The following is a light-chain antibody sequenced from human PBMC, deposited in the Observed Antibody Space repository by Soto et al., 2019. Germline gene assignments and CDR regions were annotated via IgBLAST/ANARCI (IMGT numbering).Light chain of an antibody. CDR2: RAS. V-gene: IGKV3-15*01. J-gene: IGKJ1*01. CDR3: QQYKNWPRT. CDR1: QSLSSN. Sequence: EILLTQSPDTVSVSPGETATLSCRASQSLSSNLAWYQQKPGQAPRLLIFRASTRATGIPARFSATGSGTEFTLTISSLQSEDFAVYYCQQYKNWPRTFGQGTKVDIK.